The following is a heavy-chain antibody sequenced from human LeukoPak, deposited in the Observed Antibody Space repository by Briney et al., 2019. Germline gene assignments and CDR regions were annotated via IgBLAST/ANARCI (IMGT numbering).Heavy chain of an antibody. J-gene: IGHJ4*02. CDR2: TNRDGSQK. CDR3: ASSQVANLGF. V-gene: IGHV3-7*01. Sequence: SGGSLRLSCAASGFTFNSNWMSWVRRAPGKGLEWVAQTNRDGSQKYYVDSVKGRFTISTDNAKNSVSLQMNGLRDEDTAVYYSASSQVANLGFGGQGTLVTSPQ. CDR1: GFTFNSNW. D-gene: IGHD4/OR15-4a*01.